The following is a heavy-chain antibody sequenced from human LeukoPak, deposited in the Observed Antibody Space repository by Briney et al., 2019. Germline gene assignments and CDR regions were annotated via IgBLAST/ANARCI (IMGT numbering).Heavy chain of an antibody. Sequence: GGSLRLSCAASGFTFSDYAMHWVRQAPEKGLEYVSAISTDGRGTYYANSVKGRFTISRDNSKNTLNLQMGSLRVEDMAVYYCATYFDSSYGYWGQGTLVTVSS. CDR2: ISTDGRGT. CDR1: GFTFSDYA. V-gene: IGHV3-64*01. D-gene: IGHD3-22*01. J-gene: IGHJ4*02. CDR3: ATYFDSSYGY.